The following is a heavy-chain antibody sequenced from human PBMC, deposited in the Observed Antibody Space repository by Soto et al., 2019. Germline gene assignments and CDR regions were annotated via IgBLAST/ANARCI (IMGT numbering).Heavy chain of an antibody. CDR3: ARGGGVGVPGASGFDI. CDR1: GYTLTSHH. J-gene: IGHJ3*02. V-gene: IGHV1-2*02. Sequence: QVHLVQSGAEVKKPGASMKISCTASGYTLTSHHVHWVWQAPGRGLEWMGSINPANGVAQYTERFQGRVNITRDKPTNTGYRGLGGLTSGDPAVFYCARGGGVGVPGASGFDIWGQGTMVTVSS. CDR2: INPANGVA. D-gene: IGHD3-3*01.